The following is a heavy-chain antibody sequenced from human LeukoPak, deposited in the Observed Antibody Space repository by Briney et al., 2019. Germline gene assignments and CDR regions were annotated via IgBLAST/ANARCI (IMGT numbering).Heavy chain of an antibody. CDR3: ARRSGHP. Sequence: PSETLSLTCAVSGGSISSGGYSWSWIRQPPGKGLEWIGYIYHSGSTYYNPSLKSRVTISVDRSKNQFSLKLSSVTAADTAVYYCARRSGHPWGQGTLVTVSS. CDR2: IYHSGST. D-gene: IGHD2-15*01. CDR1: GGSISSGGYS. J-gene: IGHJ5*02. V-gene: IGHV4-30-2*01.